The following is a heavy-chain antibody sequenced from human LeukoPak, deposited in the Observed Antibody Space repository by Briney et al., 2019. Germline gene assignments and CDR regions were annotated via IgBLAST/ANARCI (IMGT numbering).Heavy chain of an antibody. D-gene: IGHD6-6*01. CDR1: GFTFDDYA. V-gene: IGHV3-9*03. CDR2: ISWSSGSI. J-gene: IGHJ4*02. CDR3: AKSRMKYSSSPVDFDY. Sequence: GGSLRLSCAASGFTFDDYAMLWVRQAPGKGLEWDSGISWSSGSIGCADSVKGRFTISRDNAKNSLYLQMNSLRAEDMALYYCAKSRMKYSSSPVDFDYWGQGTLVTVSS.